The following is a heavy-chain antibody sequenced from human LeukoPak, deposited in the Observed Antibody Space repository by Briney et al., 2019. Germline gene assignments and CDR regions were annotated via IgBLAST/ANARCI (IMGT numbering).Heavy chain of an antibody. CDR3: ARDTTEGVLSLEV. Sequence: GGSLRLSCAASGFTFSRSVMHWVRQAPGKGPEWVAVIWYDGSKQYYAESVKGRFTISRDNSKNTLDLQMSSLRVEDTAVYYCARDTTEGVLSLEVWGQGTTVTVSS. D-gene: IGHD2-8*01. CDR2: IWYDGSKQ. J-gene: IGHJ6*02. CDR1: GFTFSRSV. V-gene: IGHV3-33*01.